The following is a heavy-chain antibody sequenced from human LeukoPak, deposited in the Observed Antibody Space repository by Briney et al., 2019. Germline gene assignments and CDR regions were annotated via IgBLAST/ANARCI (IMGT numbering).Heavy chain of an antibody. Sequence: GGSLRLSCAASGFTFSTCAMHWVRQAQGKGLEYVAAISGNGDDTYYENSMKGRFTISRDNSKNTLYLHMGSLRPEDMAVYYCVREVYDGNWFDPWGQGTLVTVSS. V-gene: IGHV3-64*01. CDR3: VREVYDGNWFDP. CDR2: ISGNGDDT. D-gene: IGHD3-3*01. J-gene: IGHJ5*02. CDR1: GFTFSTCA.